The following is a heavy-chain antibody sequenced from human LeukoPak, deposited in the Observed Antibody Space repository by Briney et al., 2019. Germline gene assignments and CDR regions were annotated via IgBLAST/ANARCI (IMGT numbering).Heavy chain of an antibody. CDR1: GYTFTSYG. CDR3: ARGLFVWNYADAFDI. D-gene: IGHD1-7*01. V-gene: IGHV1-18*01. Sequence: ASVRVSCKASGYTFTSYGISWVRQAPGQGLEWMGWISAYNGNTNYAQKLQGRVTMTTDTSTSTAYMELRSLRSDDTAVYYCARGLFVWNYADAFDIWGQGTMVTVSS. CDR2: ISAYNGNT. J-gene: IGHJ3*02.